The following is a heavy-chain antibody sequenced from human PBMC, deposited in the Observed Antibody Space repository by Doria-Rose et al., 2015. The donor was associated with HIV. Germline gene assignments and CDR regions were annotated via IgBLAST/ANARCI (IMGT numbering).Heavy chain of an antibody. D-gene: IGHD6-13*01. CDR1: GVSLSSPGMG. CDR3: ARIKSSRWYHKYYFDF. Sequence: QVQLVQSGPVLVKPTETLTLTCTVSGVSLSSPGMGVSWIRQPPGKALEWLANIFSDDERSYNTSLKSRLTISGGTSKSQVVLTMTDMDPVDTATYYCARIKSSRWYHKYYFDFWGQGTLVIVSA. J-gene: IGHJ4*02. V-gene: IGHV2-26*01. CDR2: IFSDDER.